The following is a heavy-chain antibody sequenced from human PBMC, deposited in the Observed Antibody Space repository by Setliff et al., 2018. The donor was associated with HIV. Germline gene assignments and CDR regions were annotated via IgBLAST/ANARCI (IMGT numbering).Heavy chain of an antibody. CDR3: SGSTGFVDY. J-gene: IGHJ4*02. Sequence: GESLTISCAASGFTFSSYWMSWVRQAPGKGLEWVANIRQDGSEKYYVDSVKGRFTISRDNAKNSLYLQMNSLRAVDTAVYYCSGSTGFVDYWGQGILVTVSS. D-gene: IGHD3-22*01. CDR1: GFTFSSYW. CDR2: IRQDGSEK. V-gene: IGHV3-7*01.